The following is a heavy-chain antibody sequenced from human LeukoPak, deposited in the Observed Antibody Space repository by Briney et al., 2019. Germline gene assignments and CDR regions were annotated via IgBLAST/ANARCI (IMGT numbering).Heavy chain of an antibody. CDR2: IYSGGST. CDR3: ARSRYSLNDY. V-gene: IGHV3-66*01. D-gene: IGHD2-21*01. Sequence: PGGSLRLSCAASGFTFSSYAMSWVRQAPGKGLEWVSVIYSGGSTYYADSVKGRFTISRDNSKNTLYLQMNSLRAEDTAVYYCARSRYSLNDYWGQGTLVTVSS. J-gene: IGHJ4*02. CDR1: GFTFSSYA.